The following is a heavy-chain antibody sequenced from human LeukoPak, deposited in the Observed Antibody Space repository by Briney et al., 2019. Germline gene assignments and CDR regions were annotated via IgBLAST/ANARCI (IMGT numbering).Heavy chain of an antibody. CDR1: GGSMSSYY. CDR3: ARVRYSGYGDFDY. D-gene: IGHD5-12*01. J-gene: IGHJ4*02. V-gene: IGHV4-59*01. Sequence: PETLSLTCTVSGGSMSSYYWSWIRQPPGKGLQWIGRIYYSGSTKYNPSLKSRVTISVDTSKNQFSLKLSSVTPADTAVYYCARVRYSGYGDFDYWGQGTLVTVSS. CDR2: IYYSGST.